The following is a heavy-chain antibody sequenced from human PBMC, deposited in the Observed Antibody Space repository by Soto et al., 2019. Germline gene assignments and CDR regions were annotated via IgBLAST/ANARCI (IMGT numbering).Heavy chain of an antibody. D-gene: IGHD4-17*01. CDR3: TSLYYGH. CDR1: EFTFANGW. Sequence: GSLTLSCAASEFTFANGWFISVRRAQGKGLEWVGRIKSKDDGGTTDYTVPVKGTFTISRDELQNTLYLEMNSLKTEDTAVYYCTSLYYGHWGQGTLVTVSS. J-gene: IGHJ4*02. CDR2: IKSKDDGGTT. V-gene: IGHV3-15*07.